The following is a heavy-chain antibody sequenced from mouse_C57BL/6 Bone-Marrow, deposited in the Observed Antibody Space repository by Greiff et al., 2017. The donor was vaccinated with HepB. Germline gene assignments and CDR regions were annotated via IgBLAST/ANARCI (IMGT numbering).Heavy chain of an antibody. CDR2: IYPRSGNT. CDR1: GYTFTSYG. V-gene: IGHV1-81*01. J-gene: IGHJ4*01. Sequence: QVQLQQPGAELARPGASVKLSCKASGYTFTSYGISWVKQRTGQGLEWIGEIYPRSGNTYYNEKFKGKATLTADKSSSTAYMELRSLTSEDSAVYFCARYLTGGEVYAMDYWGQGTSVTVSS. CDR3: ARYLTGGEVYAMDY. D-gene: IGHD4-1*01.